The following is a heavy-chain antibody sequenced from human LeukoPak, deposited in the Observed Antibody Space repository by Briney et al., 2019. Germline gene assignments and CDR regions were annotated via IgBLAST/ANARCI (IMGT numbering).Heavy chain of an antibody. V-gene: IGHV1-2*02. CDR3: ARGTPLGLDI. J-gene: IGHJ3*02. CDR1: GYTFTAYY. Sequence: GASVKVSCRASGYTFTAYYIHWVRQAPGQGLGWMGWINPNNGYTSLPQRFQGRVTMTRDTSIITAYMELSSLTSDDTGMYYSARGTPLGLDIWGQRTMVTVSS. CDR2: INPNNGYT.